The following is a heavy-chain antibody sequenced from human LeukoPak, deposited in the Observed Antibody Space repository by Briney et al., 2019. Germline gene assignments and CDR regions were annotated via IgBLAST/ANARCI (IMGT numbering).Heavy chain of an antibody. CDR1: GDSVSSSIYR. Sequence: PSETLSLTCSVSGDSVSSSIYRWDWIRLPPGKGLEWIGSFYYGGITHYNPSLKSRVTISVDTSKNQFSLKLTSVTAADTALYCARFQWRGRGLWGQGTQVTVSS. CDR3: ARFQWRGRGL. J-gene: IGHJ4*02. D-gene: IGHD6-19*01. V-gene: IGHV4-39*01. CDR2: FYYGGIT.